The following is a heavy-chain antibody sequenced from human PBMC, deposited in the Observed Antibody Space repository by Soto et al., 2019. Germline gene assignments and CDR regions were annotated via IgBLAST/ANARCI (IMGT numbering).Heavy chain of an antibody. CDR1: GYTFTGYY. CDR2: INPNSGGT. Sequence: QVQLVQSGAEVKKPGASVKVSCKASGYTFTGYYMHWVRQAPGQGLEWMGWINPNSGGTNYAQKCQGSVTMARDTSISTAYMELSRLRSDDTAVYYCARLIEYSSSDWLDPWGQGTLVTVSS. J-gene: IGHJ5*02. CDR3: ARLIEYSSSDWLDP. D-gene: IGHD6-6*01. V-gene: IGHV1-2*02.